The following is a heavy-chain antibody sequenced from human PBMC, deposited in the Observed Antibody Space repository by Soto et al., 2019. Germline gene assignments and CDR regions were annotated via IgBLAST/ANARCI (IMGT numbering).Heavy chain of an antibody. J-gene: IGHJ4*02. CDR3: AKVWASQLWYFDY. CDR1: GFTFSSYA. D-gene: IGHD5-18*01. V-gene: IGHV3-23*01. Sequence: GGSLRLSCAASGFTFSSYAMSWVRQAPGKGLEWVSAISGSGGRTYYADSVKGRFTISRENSKNTLYLQMNSLRAEDTAVYYCAKVWASQLWYFDYWGQGTPVTVSS. CDR2: ISGSGGRT.